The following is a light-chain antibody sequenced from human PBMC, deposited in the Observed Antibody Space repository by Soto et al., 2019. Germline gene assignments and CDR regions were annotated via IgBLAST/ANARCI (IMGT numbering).Light chain of an antibody. V-gene: IGKV1-9*01. CDR2: AAS. Sequence: DIQLTQSPSFLSASVGDRVTITCRASQGISSYLAWYQQKPGKAPKLLIYAASTLQSGVPSRFSGSGSGTEITLTIRTLQPEDFATYYCQQPNSYPFFGQGTRLEIK. J-gene: IGKJ5*01. CDR3: QQPNSYPF. CDR1: QGISSY.